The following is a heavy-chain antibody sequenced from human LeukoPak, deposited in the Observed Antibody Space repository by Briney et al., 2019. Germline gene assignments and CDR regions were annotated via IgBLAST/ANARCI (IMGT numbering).Heavy chain of an antibody. CDR2: LYYGGST. CDR1: GGSFTSRTDY. J-gene: IGHJ4*02. Sequence: SETLSLTCTVSGGSFTSRTDYWAWIRQPPGKGLEWIGSLYYGGSTYYNPSLKSRVTISIYTSKNQFSLRMSSVTAADTAVYYCARQAGYFGEGNFFDYWGQGSLVTVS. V-gene: IGHV4-39*01. D-gene: IGHD3-10*01. CDR3: ARQAGYFGEGNFFDY.